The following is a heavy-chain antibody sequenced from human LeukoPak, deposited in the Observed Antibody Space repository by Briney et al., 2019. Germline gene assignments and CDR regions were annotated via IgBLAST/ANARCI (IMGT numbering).Heavy chain of an antibody. CDR1: GFTFSSYA. V-gene: IGHV3-30-3*01. CDR2: ISYDGSNK. CDR3: ARDFPDSSGLIDY. D-gene: IGHD3-22*01. J-gene: IGHJ4*02. Sequence: PGRSLRLSCAASGFTFSSYAMHWVRQAPGKGLEWVAVISYDGSNKYYANSVKGRFTISRDNSKNTLYLQMNSLRAEDTAVYYCARDFPDSSGLIDYWGQGTLVTVSS.